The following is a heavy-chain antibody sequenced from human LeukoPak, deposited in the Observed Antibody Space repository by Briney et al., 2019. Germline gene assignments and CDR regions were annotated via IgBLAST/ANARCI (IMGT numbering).Heavy chain of an antibody. Sequence: ASVEVSCKASGYTFTGYYMHWVRQAPGQGLEWMGGINPNSGGTNYAQKFQGRVTMTRDTSISTAYMELSRLRSDDTAVYYCARSPFYYYDSSGYYYFDYWGQGTLVTVSS. CDR1: GYTFTGYY. D-gene: IGHD3-22*01. CDR3: ARSPFYYYDSSGYYYFDY. J-gene: IGHJ4*02. CDR2: INPNSGGT. V-gene: IGHV1-2*02.